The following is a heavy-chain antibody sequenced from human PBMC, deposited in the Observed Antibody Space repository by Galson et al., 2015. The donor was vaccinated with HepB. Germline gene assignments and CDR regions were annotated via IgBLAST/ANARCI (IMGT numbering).Heavy chain of an antibody. CDR2: ISGSGGST. CDR1: GFTFTNHV. V-gene: IGHV3-23*01. J-gene: IGHJ4*02. D-gene: IGHD5-12*01. CDR3: ARSPRGYRGYGLDY. Sequence: SLRLSCAASGFTFTNHVMSWVRQAPGKGLEWISGISGSGGSTHYADSVKGRFTISRDSSKNTVYLQMNSLRADDTAVYYCARSPRGYRGYGLDYWGQGTLVTVSS.